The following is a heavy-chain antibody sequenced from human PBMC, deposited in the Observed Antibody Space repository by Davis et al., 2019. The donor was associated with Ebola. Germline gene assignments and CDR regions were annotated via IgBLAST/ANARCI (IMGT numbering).Heavy chain of an antibody. CDR3: ARGDHGDYYYYGMDV. D-gene: IGHD4-17*01. CDR2: IIPILGIA. J-gene: IGHJ6*02. CDR1: GYTFTSYY. Sequence: SVKVSCKASGYTFTSYYMHWVRQAPGQGLEWMGRIIPILGIANYAQKFQGRVTITADESTSTAYMELSSLRSEDTAVYYCARGDHGDYYYYGMDVWGQGTTVTVSS. V-gene: IGHV1-69*02.